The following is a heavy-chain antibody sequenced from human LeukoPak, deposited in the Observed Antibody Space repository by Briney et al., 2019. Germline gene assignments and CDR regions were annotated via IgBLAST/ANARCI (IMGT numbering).Heavy chain of an antibody. CDR3: ARRPPTYSSSWYFDY. D-gene: IGHD6-13*01. CDR1: GYSFTSYW. Sequence: GESLKISCKGSGYSFTSYWIGWVRQMPGKGLEWMGIIYPGDSDTRYSPSFQGQVTISADKSISTAYLQWSSLKASDTAMYYRARRPPTYSSSWYFDYWGQGTLVTVSS. CDR2: IYPGDSDT. V-gene: IGHV5-51*01. J-gene: IGHJ4*02.